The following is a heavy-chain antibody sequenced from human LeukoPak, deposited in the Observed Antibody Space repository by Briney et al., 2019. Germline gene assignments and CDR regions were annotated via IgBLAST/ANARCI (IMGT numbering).Heavy chain of an antibody. CDR1: GGSFSGYY. V-gene: IGHV4-59*08. Sequence: SETLSLTCAVYGGSFSGYYWSWIRQPPGKGLEWIGYIYYSGSTNYNPSLKSRVTISVDTSKNQFSLKLSSVTVADTAVYYCARSYCSGGSCYSGWFDPWGQGTLVTVSS. J-gene: IGHJ5*02. CDR3: ARSYCSGGSCYSGWFDP. D-gene: IGHD2-15*01. CDR2: IYYSGST.